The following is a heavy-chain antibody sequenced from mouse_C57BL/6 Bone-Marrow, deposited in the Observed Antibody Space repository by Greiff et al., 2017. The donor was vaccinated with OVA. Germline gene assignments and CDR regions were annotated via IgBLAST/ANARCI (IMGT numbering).Heavy chain of an antibody. Sequence: QVQLQQPGAELVKPGASVKLSCKASGYTFTSYWMHWVKQRPGRGLEWIGRIDPNSGGTKYNEKFKSKATLTVDKPSSTAYMQLNSLTSEDSAVYYCAKYYVRLWYFDVWGTGTTVTVSS. CDR1: GYTFTSYW. D-gene: IGHD1-1*01. J-gene: IGHJ1*03. V-gene: IGHV1-72*01. CDR3: AKYYVRLWYFDV. CDR2: IDPNSGGT.